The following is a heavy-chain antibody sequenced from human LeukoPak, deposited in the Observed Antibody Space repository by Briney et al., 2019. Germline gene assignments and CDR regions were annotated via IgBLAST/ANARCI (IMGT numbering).Heavy chain of an antibody. V-gene: IGHV3-23*01. Sequence: GGSLRLSCVASGFTFSSYAMSWVRQAPGKGLEWVSTISYNGGSTYYADSVKGRFTISRDNSKNTLYLQMNSLRAEDTAVYYCAKGGGWSPAVLFDYWGQGTLVTVSS. CDR1: GFTFSSYA. J-gene: IGHJ4*02. D-gene: IGHD6-19*01. CDR3: AKGGGWSPAVLFDY. CDR2: ISYNGGST.